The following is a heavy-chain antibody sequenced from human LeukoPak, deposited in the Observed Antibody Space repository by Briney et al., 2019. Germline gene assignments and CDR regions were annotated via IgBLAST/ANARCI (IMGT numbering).Heavy chain of an antibody. CDR3: ARSAYYYDGSDYYYFDY. D-gene: IGHD3-22*01. CDR2: IYYSAST. J-gene: IGHJ4*02. V-gene: IGHV4-59*01. CDR1: GGSISSSY. Sequence: SETLSLTCTVSGGSISSSYWSRIRQPPGKGLEWIGYIYYSASTNYNPSLKSRVTISVDTSKNQFSLKLSSMTAADTAVYYCARSAYYYDGSDYYYFDYWGQGTLVTVSS.